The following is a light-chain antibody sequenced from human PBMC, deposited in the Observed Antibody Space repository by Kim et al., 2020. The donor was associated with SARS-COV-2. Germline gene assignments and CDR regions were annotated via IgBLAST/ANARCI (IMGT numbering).Light chain of an antibody. V-gene: IGLV3-19*01. CDR3: NSRDSNDNVV. J-gene: IGLJ2*01. Sequence: ALAQTVRITCQGDSLRTYYATWYQQKPGQAPILASYGNNNRPSGIPDRFAGSSSGNTASLTITGTQAGDEADYYCNSRDSNDNVVFGGGTQLTVL. CDR1: SLRTYY. CDR2: GNN.